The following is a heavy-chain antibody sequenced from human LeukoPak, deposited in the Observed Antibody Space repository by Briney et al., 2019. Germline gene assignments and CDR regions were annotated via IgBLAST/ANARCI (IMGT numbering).Heavy chain of an antibody. CDR2: IYYSGST. J-gene: IGHJ4*02. D-gene: IGHD4-23*01. Sequence: SETLSLTCTVSGGSISSGGYYWSWIRQHPGKGLEWIGYIYYSGSTYYNPSLKSRVTISVDTSKNQFSLKLSSVTAADTAVYYCAREPISGGNSVSWGQGTLVTVSS. CDR3: AREPISGGNSVS. V-gene: IGHV4-31*03. CDR1: GGSISSGGYY.